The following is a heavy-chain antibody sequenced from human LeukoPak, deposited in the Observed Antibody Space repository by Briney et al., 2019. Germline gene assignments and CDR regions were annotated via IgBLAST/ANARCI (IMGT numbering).Heavy chain of an antibody. CDR1: GFTFSSYW. V-gene: IGHV3-7*01. D-gene: IGHD3-3*01. CDR3: ARDSDFWSGYPLDV. J-gene: IGHJ6*02. Sequence: QSGGSLRLSCAASGFTFSSYWMSWVRQAPGKGLEWVANIKQDGSEKYYVDSVKGRFTISRDNAKNSLYLQMNSLRAEDTAVYYCARDSDFWSGYPLDVWGQGTTVIVSS. CDR2: IKQDGSEK.